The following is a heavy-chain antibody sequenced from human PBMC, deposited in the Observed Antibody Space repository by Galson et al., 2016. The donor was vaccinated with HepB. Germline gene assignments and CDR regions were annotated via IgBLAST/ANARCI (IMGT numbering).Heavy chain of an antibody. CDR3: ARGGGPEIFGVLGNWFDP. J-gene: IGHJ5*02. D-gene: IGHD3-3*01. CDR2: IFHSGST. Sequence: TLSLTCNVSGGSISSGNYYWSWIRQPPGKGLEWIGNIFHSGSTYYNPSLKSRVTISINTSKNQFSLKLSSVTAADTAIYYCARGGGPEIFGVLGNWFDPWGQGTLVIVSS. CDR1: GGSISSGNYY. V-gene: IGHV4-30-4*01.